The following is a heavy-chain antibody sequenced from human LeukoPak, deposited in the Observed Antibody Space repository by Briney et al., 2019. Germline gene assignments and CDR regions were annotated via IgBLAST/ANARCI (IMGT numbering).Heavy chain of an antibody. CDR2: ISSSSSYI. CDR3: ARDIPTHCSGGSCHGTPWFDP. CDR1: GFTFSSYS. D-gene: IGHD2-15*01. V-gene: IGHV3-21*01. Sequence: GGSLRLSCAASGFTFSSYSMNWVRQAPGKGLEWVSSISSSSSYIYCADSVKGRFTISRDNAKNSLYLQMNSLRAEDTAVYYCARDIPTHCSGGSCHGTPWFDPWGQGTLVTVSS. J-gene: IGHJ5*02.